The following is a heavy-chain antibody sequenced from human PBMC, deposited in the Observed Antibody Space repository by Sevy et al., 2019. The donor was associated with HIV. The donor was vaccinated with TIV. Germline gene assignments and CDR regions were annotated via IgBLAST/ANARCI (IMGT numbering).Heavy chain of an antibody. V-gene: IGHV3-48*02. Sequence: GGSLRLSCAASGFTFSTYAMNWVRQAPGEGLEWVSYISGSSSTIYYADSVKGRFTISRDNARNSLYLQMNSLRDEDTAVYYCAGAGRDYGFLFSYWGQGTLVTVSS. CDR2: ISGSSSTI. CDR3: AGAGRDYGFLFSY. D-gene: IGHD4-17*01. J-gene: IGHJ4*02. CDR1: GFTFSTYA.